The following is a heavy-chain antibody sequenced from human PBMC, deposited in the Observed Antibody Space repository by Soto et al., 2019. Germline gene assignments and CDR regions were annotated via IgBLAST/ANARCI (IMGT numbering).Heavy chain of an antibody. D-gene: IGHD6-6*01. Sequence: PSETLSLTCTVSGGSISSSSYYWGWIRQPPGKGLEWIGSIYYSGSTYYNPSLKSRVTISVDTSKNQFSLKLSSVTAADTAVYYCARVRVAARPGYYYGMDVWGQGTTVTVSS. CDR3: ARVRVAARPGYYYGMDV. V-gene: IGHV4-39*01. CDR1: GGSISSSSYY. CDR2: IYYSGST. J-gene: IGHJ6*02.